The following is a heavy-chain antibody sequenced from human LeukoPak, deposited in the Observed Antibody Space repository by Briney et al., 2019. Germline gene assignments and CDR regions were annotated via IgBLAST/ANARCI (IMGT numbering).Heavy chain of an antibody. CDR1: GFSLSSYG. Sequence: GGSLRLSCAASGFSLSSYGMHWVRQAPGKGLEWVAFIRHDGSNKYYADSVKGRFTISRDNSKNTLYLQMNSLRDEDTAVYYCAKTNFDWSQFDYWGQGTLVTVSS. D-gene: IGHD3-9*01. V-gene: IGHV3-30*02. CDR2: IRHDGSNK. CDR3: AKTNFDWSQFDY. J-gene: IGHJ4*02.